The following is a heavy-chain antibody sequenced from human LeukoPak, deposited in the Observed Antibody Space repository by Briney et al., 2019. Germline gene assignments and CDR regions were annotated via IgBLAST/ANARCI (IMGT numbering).Heavy chain of an antibody. CDR3: ARSSGWYRDYYYYMDV. V-gene: IGHV4-4*07. J-gene: IGHJ6*03. D-gene: IGHD6-19*01. CDR1: GGSISSYY. CDR2: IYTSGST. Sequence: PSETLSLTCTVSGGSISSYYWSWIRQPAGKGLEWIGRIYTSGSTNYNPSLKSRVTMSVDTSKNQFSLKLSSVTAADTAVYYCARSSGWYRDYYYYMDVWGKGTTVTVSS.